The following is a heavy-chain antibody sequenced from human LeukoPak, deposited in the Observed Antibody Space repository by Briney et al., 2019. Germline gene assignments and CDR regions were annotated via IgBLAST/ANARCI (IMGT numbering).Heavy chain of an antibody. CDR2: INDSGGST. J-gene: IGHJ4*02. CDR3: ATYDYVWGRYRLAQSDY. CDR1: GFTFSSYA. Sequence: GGSLRLSCAVSGFTFSSYAMSWVRQLPGKGLEWLSYINDSGGSTYYADSVKGRFVISRDNSKNSLYLQINSLRAEDTAIYYCATYDYVWGRYRLAQSDYWGQGTLVTVSS. D-gene: IGHD3-16*02. V-gene: IGHV3-23*01.